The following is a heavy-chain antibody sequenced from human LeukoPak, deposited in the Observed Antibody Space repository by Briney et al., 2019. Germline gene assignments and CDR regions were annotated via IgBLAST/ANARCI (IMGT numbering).Heavy chain of an antibody. V-gene: IGHV3-53*01. CDR3: ARDRGSFYGMDV. Sequence: GGSLRLSCAASGFTVSSNYMSWVRQAPGKGLEWVSVIYSGGSTYYADSVKGRFTISRDNSKNTLYLQMNSLRAEDTAMYYCARDRGSFYGMDVWGQGTTVTVSS. J-gene: IGHJ6*02. CDR1: GFTVSSNY. CDR2: IYSGGST. D-gene: IGHD5-12*01.